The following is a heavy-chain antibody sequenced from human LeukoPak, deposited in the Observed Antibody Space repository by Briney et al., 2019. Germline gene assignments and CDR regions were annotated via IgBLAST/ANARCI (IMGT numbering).Heavy chain of an antibody. CDR2: ISSNGGSI. J-gene: IGHJ4*02. CDR1: GFTFSSYA. V-gene: IGHV3-64D*09. Sequence: GGSLRLSCSASGFTFSSYAMHWVRQAPGKGLEYVSAISSNGGSIYYADSVKGRFTVSRDNSKNTLYLQMSSLRAEDTAVYYCVKDGAAAGTLFLFGYWGQGTLVTVSS. D-gene: IGHD6-13*01. CDR3: VKDGAAAGTLFLFGY.